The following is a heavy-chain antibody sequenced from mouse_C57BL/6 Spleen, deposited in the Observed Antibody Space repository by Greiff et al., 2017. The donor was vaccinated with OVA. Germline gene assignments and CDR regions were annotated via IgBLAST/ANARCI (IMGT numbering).Heavy chain of an antibody. J-gene: IGHJ1*03. D-gene: IGHD2-1*01. CDR3: ANGNYAYFDV. CDR1: GFAFSSSW. V-gene: IGHV1-82*01. Sequence: VQLQQSGPELVKPGASVKISCKASGFAFSSSWMNWVKQRPGKGLEWIGRIYPGDGDTNYNGKFTGKDTLTADKSSSTAYMQLSSLASEDSAVYFCANGNYAYFDVWGTGTTVTVSS. CDR2: IYPGDGDT.